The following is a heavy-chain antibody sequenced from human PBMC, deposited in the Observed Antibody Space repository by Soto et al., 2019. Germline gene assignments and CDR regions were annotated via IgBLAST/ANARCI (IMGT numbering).Heavy chain of an antibody. CDR3: AARITLIRGVIIHPIDY. CDR1: GGSISSGDYY. V-gene: IGHV4-30-4*01. D-gene: IGHD3-10*01. CDR2: IYYSGST. J-gene: IGHJ4*02. Sequence: QVQLQESGPGLVKPSQTLSLTCTVSGGSISSGDYYWSWIRQPPGKGLEWIGYIYYSGSTYYNPSLKTRVTTSVDTSKNQFSLKLSSVTAADTAVYYCAARITLIRGVIIHPIDYWGQGTLVTVSS.